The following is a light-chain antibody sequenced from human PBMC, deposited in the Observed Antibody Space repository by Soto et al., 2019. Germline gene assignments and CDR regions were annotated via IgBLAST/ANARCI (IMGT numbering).Light chain of an antibody. J-gene: IGKJ4*01. V-gene: IGKV3-20*01. Sequence: EIGLTQSPGTLSLSPGEGATLSCRASQSVSSSYIAWYQQKLGQAPRLLIYGAPCRATGSPDRFRGSGSGTEGTLTISRLEPDDFAVYYCHQYDSSPLTFGGGTKVEIK. CDR1: QSVSSSY. CDR3: HQYDSSPLT. CDR2: GAP.